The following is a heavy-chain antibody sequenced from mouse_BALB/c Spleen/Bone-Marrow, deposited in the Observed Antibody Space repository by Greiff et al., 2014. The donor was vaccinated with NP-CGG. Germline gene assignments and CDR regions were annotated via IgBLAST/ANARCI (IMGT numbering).Heavy chain of an antibody. V-gene: IGHV7-3*02. CDR2: IRNKAYGYTT. J-gene: IGHJ2*01. CDR3: ARDMGGLLFDS. CDR1: GFTFTDYY. Sequence: EVKLVESGGGLVQPGGSLRLSCATSGFTFTDYYMNWVRQPPGKAPEWLAFIRNKAYGYTTEYSASVKGRFTISRDNSQNILYLQMNTLRAEDSATYYCARDMGGLLFDSWGQGTPLSVSS. D-gene: IGHD1-1*01.